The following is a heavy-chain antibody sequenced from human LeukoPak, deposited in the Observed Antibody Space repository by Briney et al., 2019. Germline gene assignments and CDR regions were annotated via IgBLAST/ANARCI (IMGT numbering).Heavy chain of an antibody. V-gene: IGHV3-7*01. CDR2: IKQDGSER. CDR1: GFTFSTYW. J-gene: IGHJ4*02. D-gene: IGHD3-10*01. CDR3: AKKGYYASGSYFDY. Sequence: GGSLRLSCAASGFTFSTYWMSWVRQVPGKGLEWVANIKQDGSERNYVDSVKGRFTISRDNSKNTLYLQMNSLRPEDTAMYYCAKKGYYASGSYFDYWGQGTLVTVSS.